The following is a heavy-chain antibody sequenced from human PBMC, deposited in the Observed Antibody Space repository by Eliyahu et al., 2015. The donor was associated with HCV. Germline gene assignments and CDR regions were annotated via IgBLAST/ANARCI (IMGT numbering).Heavy chain of an antibody. CDR2: INTFTGDP. CDR3: ARGTAHYCDGAGCYNYYYYGMDV. Sequence: QVQLVQSGSELKKPGDSVKVSCKASGYTFSSXAVNWVRQAPGQGLEWMGWINTFTGDPTSAQGFTXRFVFSMDKSVSTAYLQITSLKAEDTAVYYCARGTAHYCDGAGCYNYYYYGMDVWGQGTTVTVSS. V-gene: IGHV7-4-1*02. D-gene: IGHD2-15*01. J-gene: IGHJ6*02. CDR1: GYTFSSXA.